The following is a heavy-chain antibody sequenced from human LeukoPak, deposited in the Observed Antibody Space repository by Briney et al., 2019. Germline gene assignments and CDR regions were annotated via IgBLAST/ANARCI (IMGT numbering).Heavy chain of an antibody. V-gene: IGHV4-59*08. Sequence: NPSETLSLTCTVSGGSISSYYWSWIRQPPGKGLEWIGYIYYSGSTNYNPSLKSRVTISVDTSKNQFSLELSSVTAADTAVYYCARLPYYYDSSGYYWNDAFDIWGQGTMVTVSS. CDR2: IYYSGST. CDR3: ARLPYYYDSSGYYWNDAFDI. J-gene: IGHJ3*02. D-gene: IGHD3-22*01. CDR1: GGSISSYY.